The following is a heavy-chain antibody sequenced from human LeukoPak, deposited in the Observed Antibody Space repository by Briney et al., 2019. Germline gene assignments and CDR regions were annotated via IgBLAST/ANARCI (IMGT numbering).Heavy chain of an antibody. D-gene: IGHD2-2*01. CDR2: IYYSGST. Sequence: SQTLSLTCTVSGGSISSGDYCWSWIRQPPGKGLEWIGYIYYSGSTYYNPSLKSRVTISVDTSKNQFSLKLSSVTAADTAVYYCARDGLSPVVPNCSSTSCYDYYYGMDVWGQGTTVTVSS. J-gene: IGHJ6*02. CDR3: ARDGLSPVVPNCSSTSCYDYYYGMDV. CDR1: GGSISSGDYC. V-gene: IGHV4-30-4*01.